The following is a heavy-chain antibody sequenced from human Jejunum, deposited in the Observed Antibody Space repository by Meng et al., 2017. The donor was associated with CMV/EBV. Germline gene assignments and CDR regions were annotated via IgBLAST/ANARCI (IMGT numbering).Heavy chain of an antibody. CDR3: GRGDNYFPET. Sequence: SLTCTVYGGSLSVFFWAYLRQPPGKGLEWIGEINHSGNTYYNPSLKSRLTMSLDTSKNQFFLNLSSVTAADTAVYYCGRGDNYFPETWGQGALVTVSS. CDR2: INHSGNT. CDR1: GGSLSVFF. D-gene: IGHD1-14*01. V-gene: IGHV4-34*01. J-gene: IGHJ5*02.